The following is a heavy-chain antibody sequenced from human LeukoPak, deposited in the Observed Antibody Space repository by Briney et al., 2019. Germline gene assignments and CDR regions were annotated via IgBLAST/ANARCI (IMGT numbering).Heavy chain of an antibody. CDR2: IVIGSGNT. Sequence: SVKVSCKASGFTFTSSAAQWVRQARGQRLEWIGWIVIGSGNTNYAQKFQERVTITRDMSTSIAYMELSSLRSEDTAVYYCAAGTQWELNYYYYGMDVWGQGTTVTVSS. D-gene: IGHD1-26*01. CDR1: GFTFTSSA. J-gene: IGHJ6*02. V-gene: IGHV1-58*01. CDR3: AAGTQWELNYYYYGMDV.